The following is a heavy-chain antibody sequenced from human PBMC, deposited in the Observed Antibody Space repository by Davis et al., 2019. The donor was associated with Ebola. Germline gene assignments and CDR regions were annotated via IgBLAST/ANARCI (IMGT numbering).Heavy chain of an antibody. CDR3: AREGRSRYYYYGMDV. Sequence: AASVKVSCKASGGTFSSYAISWVRQAPGQGLEWMGGIIPIFGTANYAQKFQGRVTITADKSTSTAYMELSSLRSEDTAVYYCAREGRSRYYYYGMDVWGQGTTVTVSS. J-gene: IGHJ6*02. V-gene: IGHV1-69*06. CDR2: IIPIFGTA. CDR1: GGTFSSYA.